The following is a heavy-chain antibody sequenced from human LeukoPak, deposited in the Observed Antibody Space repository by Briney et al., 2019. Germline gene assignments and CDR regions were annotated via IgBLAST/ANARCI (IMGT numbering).Heavy chain of an antibody. CDR1: GFTFSNHPM. CDR3: SREGGFYRPLDY. D-gene: IGHD3-3*01. V-gene: IGHV4-4*02. CDR2: VYLDGTT. J-gene: IGHJ4*02. Sequence: GSLRLSCAASGFTFSNHPMSWARPPPGKGREWMGEVYLDGTTNCNPPLKRRLTMYLRLTENQISLTLTSVTAADTAVYYCSREGGFYRPLDYSGQGALVSVCS.